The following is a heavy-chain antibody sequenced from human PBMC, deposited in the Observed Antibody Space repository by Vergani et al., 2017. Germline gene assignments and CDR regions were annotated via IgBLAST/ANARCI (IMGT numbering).Heavy chain of an antibody. CDR3: ARSESHYYYYMDV. CDR2: ISYDGSNK. V-gene: IGHV3-30-3*01. Sequence: QVQLVESRGGVVQPGRSLRLSCAASGFTFSSYAMHWVRQAPGKGLEWVAVISYDGSNKYYADSVKGRFTISRDNSKNTLYLQMNSLRAEDTAVYYCARSESHYYYYMDVWGKGTTVTVSS. CDR1: GFTFSSYA. J-gene: IGHJ6*03.